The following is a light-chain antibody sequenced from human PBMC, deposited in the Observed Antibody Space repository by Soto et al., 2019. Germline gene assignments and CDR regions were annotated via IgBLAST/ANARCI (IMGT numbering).Light chain of an antibody. V-gene: IGLV1-47*02. J-gene: IGLJ1*01. CDR2: SNN. CDR3: AAWDDSLSGYV. Sequence: QSALTQPPSASGTPGQRVTISCSGSSSNIGSNYVYWYQQLPGTAPKLLIYSNNQRPSGVPDRSSGSKSGTSASLAISGRRSEDEADYYCAAWDDSLSGYVFGTGTKVTVL. CDR1: SSNIGSNY.